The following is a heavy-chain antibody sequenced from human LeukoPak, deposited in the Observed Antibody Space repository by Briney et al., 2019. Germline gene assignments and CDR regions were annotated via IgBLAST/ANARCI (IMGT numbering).Heavy chain of an antibody. V-gene: IGHV3-7*03. J-gene: IGHJ4*02. Sequence: GGSLRLSCAASGFTFSDYWMNWVRQAPGKGLEWVATIKEDGSEKYYVGSVQGRFTISRDNAKNSLYLQMNSLRAEDTAVYYCAKADDIVVVPAAIIFSPFDYWGQGTLVTGSS. D-gene: IGHD2-2*01. CDR2: IKEDGSEK. CDR3: AKADDIVVVPAAIIFSPFDY. CDR1: GFTFSDYW.